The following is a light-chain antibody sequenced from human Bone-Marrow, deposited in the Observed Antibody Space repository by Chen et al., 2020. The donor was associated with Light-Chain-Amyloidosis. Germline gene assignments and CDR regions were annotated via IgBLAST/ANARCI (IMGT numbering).Light chain of an antibody. V-gene: IGKV2-30*01. Sequence: DVVLTQSPLSLPVIPGQPASISCRSSESLLYRDGDTYLSWFHQRPGQSPRRLIYGVSKRDSGVPDRFSGSGSGALFTLKSSRVQADDVGVYYCMQGTHWPMTFGPGTRLEIK. CDR2: GVS. J-gene: IGKJ5*01. CDR3: MQGTHWPMT. CDR1: ESLLYRDGDTY.